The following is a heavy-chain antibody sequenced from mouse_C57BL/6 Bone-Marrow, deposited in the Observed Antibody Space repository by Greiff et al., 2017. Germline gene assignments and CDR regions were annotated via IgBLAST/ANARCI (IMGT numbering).Heavy chain of an antibody. CDR3: ARRDYGNCRFAY. V-gene: IGHV1-50*01. D-gene: IGHD2-1*01. CDR1: GYTFTSYW. J-gene: IGHJ3*01. CDR2: IDPSDSYT. Sequence: VQLQQPGAELVKPGASVKLSCKASGYTFTSYWMQWVKQRPGQGLEWIGEIDPSDSYTNYNQKFKGKATLTVDTSSSTAYMQLSSLTSEDSAVYYCARRDYGNCRFAYWGQGTLVTVSA.